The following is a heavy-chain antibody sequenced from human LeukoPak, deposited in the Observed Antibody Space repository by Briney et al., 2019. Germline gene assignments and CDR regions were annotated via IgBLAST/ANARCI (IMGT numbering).Heavy chain of an antibody. Sequence: TGGSLRLSCAASGFTFSNYRMNWVRQAPGKGLEWVSSMRPISGAVYYTDSVKGRFDISRDNAKNSMYLQMNSLRVDEPAVYYCSQDSVAGVFGAFDFWGQGTMVTVSS. CDR3: SQDSVAGVFGAFDF. CDR1: GFTFSNYR. J-gene: IGHJ3*01. V-gene: IGHV3-48*04. D-gene: IGHD6-13*01. CDR2: MRPISGAV.